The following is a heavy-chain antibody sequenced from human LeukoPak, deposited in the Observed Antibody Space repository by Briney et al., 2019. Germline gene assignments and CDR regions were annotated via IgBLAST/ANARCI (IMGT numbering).Heavy chain of an antibody. CDR2: IYYSGST. CDR3: ARRKVYDILFDY. D-gene: IGHD3-9*01. V-gene: IGHV4-59*01. J-gene: IGHJ4*02. Sequence: SETLSLTCTVSGGSISSYYWSWIRQPPGKGLEWIGYIYYSGSTNYNPSLKSRVTISLDTTKNQFSLKLSPVTAADTAVYYCARRKVYDILFDYWGQGTLVTVSS. CDR1: GGSISSYY.